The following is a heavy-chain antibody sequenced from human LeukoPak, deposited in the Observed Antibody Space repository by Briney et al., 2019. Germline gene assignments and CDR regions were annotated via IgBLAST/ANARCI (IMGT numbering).Heavy chain of an antibody. D-gene: IGHD3-22*01. V-gene: IGHV4-61*02. CDR3: ASTKRDDSSGYYLKPYAFDI. CDR1: GGSISSGSYY. J-gene: IGHJ3*02. CDR2: IYTSGST. Sequence: SQTLSLTCTVSGGSISSGSYYWSWLRQPAGKGLEWIGRIYTSGSTNYNPSLKSRVTISVDTSKNQFSLKPSSVTAADTAVYYCASTKRDDSSGYYLKPYAFDIWGQGTMVTVSS.